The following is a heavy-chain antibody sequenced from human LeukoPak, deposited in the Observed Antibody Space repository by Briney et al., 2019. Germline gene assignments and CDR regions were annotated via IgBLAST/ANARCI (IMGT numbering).Heavy chain of an antibody. Sequence: PGGSLRLSCAASGFTFSNAWMSWVRQAPGKGLEWVGRIKSKTDGGTTDYTAPVKGRFTISRDDSKNTLYLQMNSLKTEDTAVYYRIASPGDTAVVWGQGALVTVSS. CDR2: IKSKTDGGTT. D-gene: IGHD5-18*01. CDR1: GFTFSNAW. CDR3: IASPGDTAVV. J-gene: IGHJ4*02. V-gene: IGHV3-15*01.